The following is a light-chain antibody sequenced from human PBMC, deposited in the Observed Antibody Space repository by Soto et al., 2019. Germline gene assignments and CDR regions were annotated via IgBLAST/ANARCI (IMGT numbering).Light chain of an antibody. Sequence: EVLMTQSPSTLSASLGERVTLSCRASQSVGIKLAWYQQKPGQAPRLLMYSASTRGTGIAARFSGSGSGTDFTLTISSLEPDDFAVYYCQQRSNSVTFGQGTRLEIK. CDR3: QQRSNSVT. CDR1: QSVGIK. V-gene: IGKV3-11*01. J-gene: IGKJ5*01. CDR2: SAS.